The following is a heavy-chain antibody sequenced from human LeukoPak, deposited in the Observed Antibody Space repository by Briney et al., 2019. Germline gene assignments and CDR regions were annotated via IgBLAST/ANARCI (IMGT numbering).Heavy chain of an antibody. Sequence: PGGSLRLSCAVSGFTFSTYKMNWVRQAPGKGLEWISSISSNSTYISYADSVKGRFTISRDNAKNSLYLQMNSLRAEDTAVYYCARTDTTMGTFDYWGQGTLVTVSS. CDR2: ISSNSTYI. V-gene: IGHV3-21*01. CDR3: ARTDTTMGTFDY. J-gene: IGHJ4*02. CDR1: GFTFSTYK. D-gene: IGHD5-18*01.